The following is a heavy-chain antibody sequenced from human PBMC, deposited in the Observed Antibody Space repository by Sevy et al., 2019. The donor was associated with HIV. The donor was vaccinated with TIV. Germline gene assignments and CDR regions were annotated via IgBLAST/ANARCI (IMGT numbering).Heavy chain of an antibody. CDR3: ARGGILVEGDDRTTPFDF. CDR2: ISSDGVNK. Sequence: GGSLRLSCSVSGFTFNTYSFHWVRQAPGMGLEWVSVISSDGVNKYYADSVRGRFTISRDNSKSTLYLQMNNLRAGDTGVYYCARGGILVEGDDRTTPFDFWGQGTLVTVPS. J-gene: IGHJ4*02. V-gene: IGHV3-30-3*01. D-gene: IGHD2-15*01. CDR1: GFTFNTYS.